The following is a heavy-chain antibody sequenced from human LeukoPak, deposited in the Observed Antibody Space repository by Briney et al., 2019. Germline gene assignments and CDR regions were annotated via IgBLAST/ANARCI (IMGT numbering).Heavy chain of an antibody. CDR3: ARGDVDTAMVFGY. CDR2: IIPILGIA. Sequence: SVKVSCKASGGTFSSYAISWVRQAPGQGLEWMGRIIPILGIANYAQKFQGRVTITADKSTSTAYMELSSLRYEDTAVDYCARGDVDTAMVFGYWGQGTLVTVSS. V-gene: IGHV1-69*04. CDR1: GGTFSSYA. D-gene: IGHD5-18*01. J-gene: IGHJ4*02.